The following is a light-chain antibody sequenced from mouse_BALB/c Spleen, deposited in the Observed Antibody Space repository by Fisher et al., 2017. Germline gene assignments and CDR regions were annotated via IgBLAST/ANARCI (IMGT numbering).Light chain of an antibody. Sequence: IVLTQSPAIMSASLGERVTMTCTASSSVSSSYLHWYQQKPGTSPKLWIYSTSNLASGVPVRFSGSGSGTSYSLTISRMEAEDAATYYCQQRSSYPWTFGGGTKLEIK. V-gene: IGKV4-74*01. CDR3: QQRSSYPWT. J-gene: IGKJ1*01. CDR1: SSVSSSY. CDR2: STS.